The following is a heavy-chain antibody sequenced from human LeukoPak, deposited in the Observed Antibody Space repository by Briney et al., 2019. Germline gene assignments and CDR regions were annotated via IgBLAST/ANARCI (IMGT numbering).Heavy chain of an antibody. J-gene: IGHJ5*02. V-gene: IGHV1-18*01. Sequence: ASVKVSCKASGYTFTRHGITWVRQAPGQGLEWMGWISTYSSHTIYAQKFQGRVTMTTDTSTTTAYMELRSLRSDDTAVYYCARDEGRVSGSFNPWGQGTLVTVSS. D-gene: IGHD3-10*01. CDR2: ISTYSSHT. CDR3: ARDEGRVSGSFNP. CDR1: GYTFTRHG.